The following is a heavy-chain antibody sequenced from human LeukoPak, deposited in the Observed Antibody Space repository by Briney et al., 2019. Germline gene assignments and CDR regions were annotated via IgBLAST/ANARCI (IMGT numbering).Heavy chain of an antibody. D-gene: IGHD6-19*01. CDR1: GFTFSSYS. CDR3: AREEPWSGRYHIDY. V-gene: IGHV3-21*01. Sequence: GSLRLSCAASGFTFSSYSMNWVRQAPGKGLEWVSSISSSSSYIYYADSVKGRFTISRDNAKNSLYLQMNSLGAEDTAVYYCAREEPWSGRYHIDYWGQGTLVTVSS. J-gene: IGHJ4*02. CDR2: ISSSSSYI.